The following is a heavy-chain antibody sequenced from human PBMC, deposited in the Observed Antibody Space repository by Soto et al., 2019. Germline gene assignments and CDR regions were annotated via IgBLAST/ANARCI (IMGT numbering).Heavy chain of an antibody. CDR2: ICHSGNT. J-gene: IGHJ5*02. D-gene: IGHD3-10*01. V-gene: IGHV4-30-2*01. Sequence: SETLSLTCTVSGGSITIGGYCWSWIRQPPGQGLECIGYICHSGNTYYNPSLKSRVTTSLDRSKTQFSLNLSSVTAADTAVYYCARFWFGESSWFDPWGQGTMGTVSS. CDR1: GGSITIGGYC. CDR3: ARFWFGESSWFDP.